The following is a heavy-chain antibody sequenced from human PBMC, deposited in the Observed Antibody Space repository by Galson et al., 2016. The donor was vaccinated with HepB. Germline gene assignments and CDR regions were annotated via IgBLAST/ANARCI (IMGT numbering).Heavy chain of an antibody. D-gene: IGHD6-19*01. J-gene: IGHJ4*02. CDR1: GFTFSTYS. Sequence: SLRLSCAASGFTFSTYSMNWVRQAPGKGLEWVSSISSRSYIYDADSVKGRFTISRDNARDSLYLQMNSLRAEDTAVYYCASSQRGWSFDYWGQGTLVTVSS. CDR3: ASSQRGWSFDY. CDR2: ISSRSYI. V-gene: IGHV3-21*01.